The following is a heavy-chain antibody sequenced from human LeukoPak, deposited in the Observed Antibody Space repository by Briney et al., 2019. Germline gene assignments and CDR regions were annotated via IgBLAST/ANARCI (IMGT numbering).Heavy chain of an antibody. V-gene: IGHV4-30-4*01. Sequence: SETLSLTCTVSGGSISSGDYYWSWIRQPPGKGLEWIAYMYYSGSTYYNPSLKSRVTMSADTSKNQLSLKLSSVTAADTAVYYCARVRGYFWSGSQSFDYWGQGTLVTVSS. CDR2: MYYSGST. D-gene: IGHD3-3*01. J-gene: IGHJ4*02. CDR1: GGSISSGDYY. CDR3: ARVRGYFWSGSQSFDY.